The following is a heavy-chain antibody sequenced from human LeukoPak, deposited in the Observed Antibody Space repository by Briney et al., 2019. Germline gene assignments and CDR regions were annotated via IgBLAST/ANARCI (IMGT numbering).Heavy chain of an antibody. Sequence: SSETLSLTCTVSGYSISTGYYWDWIRQPPGKGLEWIGEIYHSGSTNYSPSLKSRVTISLDTSRNQFSLKLNSVTAADTAVYYCAKSNGYGLVDIWGQGTMVTVSS. V-gene: IGHV4-38-2*02. D-gene: IGHD3-10*01. CDR2: IYHSGST. CDR3: AKSNGYGLVDI. J-gene: IGHJ3*02. CDR1: GYSISTGYY.